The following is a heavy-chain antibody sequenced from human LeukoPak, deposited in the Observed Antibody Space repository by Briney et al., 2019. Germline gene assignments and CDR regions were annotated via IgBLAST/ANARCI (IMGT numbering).Heavy chain of an antibody. V-gene: IGHV4-34*01. CDR2: INHSGST. CDR3: AREYSYGYDY. CDR1: GRSFSGYY. D-gene: IGHD5-18*01. Sequence: SETLSLTCAVYGRSFSGYYWSWIRQPPGKGLEWIGEINHSGSTNYNPSLKSRVTISVDTSKNQFSLKLSSVTAADTAVYYCAREYSYGYDYWGQGTLVTVSS. J-gene: IGHJ4*02.